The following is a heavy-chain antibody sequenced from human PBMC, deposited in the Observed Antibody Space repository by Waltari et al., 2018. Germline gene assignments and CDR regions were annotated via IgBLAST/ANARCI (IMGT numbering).Heavy chain of an antibody. V-gene: IGHV1-69*01. D-gene: IGHD6-19*01. J-gene: IGHJ4*02. Sequence: QVQLVQSGAEVTKPGSSVKVSCKASGGTFSSSAISWVRQAPGQGLEWMGGIIPIFGTANYAQKFQGRVTITADESTSTAYMELSSLRSEDTAVYYCANIAVAAMTRDYWGQGTLVTVSS. CDR1: GGTFSSSA. CDR3: ANIAVAAMTRDY. CDR2: IIPIFGTA.